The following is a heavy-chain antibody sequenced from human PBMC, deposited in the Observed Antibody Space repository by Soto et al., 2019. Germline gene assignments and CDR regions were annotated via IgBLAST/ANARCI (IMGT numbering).Heavy chain of an antibody. Sequence: QVQLVESGGGVVQPGRSLRLSCAASGFTFSSYAMHWDRQAPGKGLEWVAVISYDGSNKYYADSVKGRFTISRDNSKNTLYLQMNSLRAEDTAVYYCATGEGDQDDRTAADYWGQGTLVTVSS. V-gene: IGHV3-30-3*01. CDR2: ISYDGSNK. D-gene: IGHD3-22*01. CDR3: ATGEGDQDDRTAADY. CDR1: GFTFSSYA. J-gene: IGHJ4*02.